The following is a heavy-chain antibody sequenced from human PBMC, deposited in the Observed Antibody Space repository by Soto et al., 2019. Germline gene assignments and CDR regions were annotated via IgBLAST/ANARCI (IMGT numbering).Heavy chain of an antibody. CDR3: ARDTITGRFDY. V-gene: IGHV4-34*01. CDR2: INHGGGT. Sequence: QVQLQQWGAGLLKPSETLFLTCAVYGGSFSGYYWTWIRQPPGTGLEWIGEINHGGGTNYNPSPKSRVTRSVETSNTQLSLKLTSVTGADTAVYYCARDTITGRFDYWGPGTLVTVSS. CDR1: GGSFSGYY. J-gene: IGHJ4*02. D-gene: IGHD2-8*02.